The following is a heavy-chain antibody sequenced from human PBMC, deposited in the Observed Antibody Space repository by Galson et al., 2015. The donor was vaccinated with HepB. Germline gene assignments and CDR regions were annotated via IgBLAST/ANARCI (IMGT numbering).Heavy chain of an antibody. CDR1: GFTFSRYS. D-gene: IGHD3-3*01. V-gene: IGHV3-21*06. J-gene: IGHJ4*02. Sequence: SLRLSCAASGFTFSRYSMNWVRQAPGKGLEWVSSISSTGGYIHYAESLKGRFTISRDNAKNSLYLQMTSLRFEETAVYYCARYWRAYGFDSWGQGTLVTVSS. CDR3: ARYWRAYGFDS. CDR2: ISSTGGYI.